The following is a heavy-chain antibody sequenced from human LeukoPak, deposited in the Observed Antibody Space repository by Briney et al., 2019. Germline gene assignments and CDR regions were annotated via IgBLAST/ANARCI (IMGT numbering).Heavy chain of an antibody. V-gene: IGHV1-2*02. CDR1: EYTFTGYY. D-gene: IGHD5-12*01. CDR3: AATSGNADY. J-gene: IGHJ4*02. Sequence: GASVKVSCKTSEYTFTGYYIHWVRQAPGQGLEWMGWINPNRGGTKYAQKFQGRVTVTRDTSISTAYMELSRLRSDDTAVYYCAATSGNADYWGQGTLVTVSS. CDR2: INPNRGGT.